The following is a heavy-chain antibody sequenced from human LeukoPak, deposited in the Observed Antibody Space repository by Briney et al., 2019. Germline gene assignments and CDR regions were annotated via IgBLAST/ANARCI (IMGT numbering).Heavy chain of an antibody. J-gene: IGHJ6*03. CDR2: IYYSGST. CDR3: ARTTEGYCSSASCFGFSYSYYMDV. CDR1: GGSISSSSYY. Sequence: ASETLSLTCTVSGGSISSSSYYGSWIRQPPGKGLEWIGYIYYSGSTNYNPSLKSRVTISVDTSKNQFSLKLSSVIAADTDVYYCARTTEGYCSSASCFGFSYSYYMDVWGKGTTVTISS. V-gene: IGHV4-61*01. D-gene: IGHD2-2*01.